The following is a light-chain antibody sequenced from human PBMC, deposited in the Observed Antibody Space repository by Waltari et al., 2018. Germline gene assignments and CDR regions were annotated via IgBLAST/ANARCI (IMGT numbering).Light chain of an antibody. Sequence: DIQMTQSPSSLSASVGDRVTITCRASQGISNYLSWYHQKPGKAPKRLISVASSLETGVPSRFSGSGSGTEFTLSISGLQPEDFVTYYCLQYYSEPFTFGPGTKLEIK. CDR3: LQYYSEPFT. J-gene: IGKJ3*01. CDR2: VAS. V-gene: IGKV1-17*01. CDR1: QGISNY.